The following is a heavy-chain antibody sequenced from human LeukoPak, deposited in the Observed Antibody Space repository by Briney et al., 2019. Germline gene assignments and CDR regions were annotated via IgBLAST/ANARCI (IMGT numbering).Heavy chain of an antibody. CDR1: GFTFSSYW. D-gene: IGHD4-11*01. CDR2: IKQDGSEK. V-gene: IGHV3-7*01. J-gene: IGHJ6*02. CDR3: ARSFDYSTQDYYYYYGMDV. Sequence: GGSLRLSCAASGFTFSSYWMSWVRQAPGKGLEWVANIKQDGSEKYYADSVKGRFTISRDNSKNTLYLQMNSLRAEDTAVYYCARSFDYSTQDYYYYYGMDVWGQGTTVTVSS.